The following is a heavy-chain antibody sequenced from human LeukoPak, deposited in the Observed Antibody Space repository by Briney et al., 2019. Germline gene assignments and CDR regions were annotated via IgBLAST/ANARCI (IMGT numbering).Heavy chain of an antibody. J-gene: IGHJ4*02. CDR1: GFTFSRYS. CDR3: ASYSNYDY. Sequence: LRLSCAASGFTFSRYSMNWVRQTPGKGLEWISYISSSSSTIYYADSVKGRFTISRDNAKNSLFLQMNSLRAEDTAVYYCASYSNYDYWGQGTLVTVSS. CDR2: ISSSSSTI. V-gene: IGHV3-48*01. D-gene: IGHD4-11*01.